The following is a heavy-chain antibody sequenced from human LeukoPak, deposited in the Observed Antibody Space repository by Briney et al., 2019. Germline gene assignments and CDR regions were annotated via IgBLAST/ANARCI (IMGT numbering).Heavy chain of an antibody. D-gene: IGHD3-22*01. CDR1: GYTFTSYG. CDR2: ISAYNGNT. Sequence: ASVKVSCKASGYTFTSYGISWVRQARGQGLEWMGWISAYNGNTNYAQKLQGRVTMTTDTSTSTAYMELRSLRSDDTAVYYCAREVHDLIVVVISGGQYYFDYWGQGTLVTVSS. V-gene: IGHV1-18*01. CDR3: AREVHDLIVVVISGGQYYFDY. J-gene: IGHJ4*02.